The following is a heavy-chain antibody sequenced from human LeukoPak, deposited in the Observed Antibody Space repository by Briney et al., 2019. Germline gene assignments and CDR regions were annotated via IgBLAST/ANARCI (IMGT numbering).Heavy chain of an antibody. CDR1: GYSFPSYW. CDR2: IYPGDSDT. V-gene: IGHV5-51*01. J-gene: IGHJ4*02. CDR3: ARQKTVWSRNY. D-gene: IGHD1-1*01. Sequence: GESLKISCKGSGYSFPSYWIAWVRQMPGKGLEWMGIIYPGDSDTRYSPSFQGQVTISADKSISTAYLQWSSLKTSDTAMYYCARQKTVWSRNYWGQGTLVTVSS.